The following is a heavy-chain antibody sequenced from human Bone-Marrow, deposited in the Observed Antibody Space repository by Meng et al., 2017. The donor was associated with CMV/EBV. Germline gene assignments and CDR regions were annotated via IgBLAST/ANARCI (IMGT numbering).Heavy chain of an antibody. J-gene: IGHJ4*02. CDR3: ARDQLPSRFIVVVPAAPDY. V-gene: IGHV3-30-3*01. CDR1: GFTFSNYA. Sequence: GGSLRLSCVVSGFTFSNYALHWVRQAPGKGLEWVAVISYDGTNKYYADSVKGRFTISRDNSKSTLFLQMNSLRGEDTAVYYCARDQLPSRFIVVVPAAPDYWGQGTRVTVSS. CDR2: ISYDGTNK. D-gene: IGHD2-2*01.